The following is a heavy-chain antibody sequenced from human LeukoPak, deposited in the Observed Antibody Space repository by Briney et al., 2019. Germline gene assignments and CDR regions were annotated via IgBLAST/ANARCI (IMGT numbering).Heavy chain of an antibody. CDR2: INQDGSEK. CDR3: ARDRCSSTSCFFDY. D-gene: IGHD2-2*01. V-gene: IGHV3-7*01. Sequence: GGSLRLSCAASGFTFSSYAMSWVRLAPGKGLEWVANINQDGSEKYYVDSVKGRFTISRDNAKNSLYLQMHSLRVEDTALYYCARDRCSSTSCFFDYWGQGTLVTVSS. CDR1: GFTFSSYA. J-gene: IGHJ4*02.